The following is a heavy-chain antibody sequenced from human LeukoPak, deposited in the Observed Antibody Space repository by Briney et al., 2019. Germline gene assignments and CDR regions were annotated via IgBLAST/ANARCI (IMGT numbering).Heavy chain of an antibody. CDR1: GFTFSSYS. CDR3: ARHLKGYYYYYMDV. CDR2: INHRGST. J-gene: IGHJ6*03. V-gene: IGHV4-34*01. Sequence: GSLRLSCAASGFTFSSYSMNWVRQAPGKGLEWIVEINHRGSTNYNPSLKSRVTISVDTSKNQFSLKLSSVTAADTAVYYCARHLKGYYYYYMDVWGKGTTVTISS.